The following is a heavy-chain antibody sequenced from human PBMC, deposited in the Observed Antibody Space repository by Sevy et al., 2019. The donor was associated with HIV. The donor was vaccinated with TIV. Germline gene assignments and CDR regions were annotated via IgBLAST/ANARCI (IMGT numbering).Heavy chain of an antibody. Sequence: GGSLRLSCAASGFTFSDYYMSWIRQAPGKGLEWVSYISSSGSTIYYADSVKGRFTISRDNAKNSLYLQMNSLRAEDTAVYYCVRGEAAGTHYGMDVWGQGTTVTVSS. CDR1: GFTFSDYY. J-gene: IGHJ6*02. CDR2: ISSSGSTI. D-gene: IGHD6-13*01. CDR3: VRGEAAGTHYGMDV. V-gene: IGHV3-11*01.